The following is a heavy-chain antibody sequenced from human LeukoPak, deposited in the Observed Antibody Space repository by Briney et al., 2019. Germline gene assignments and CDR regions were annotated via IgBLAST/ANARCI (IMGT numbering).Heavy chain of an antibody. J-gene: IGHJ1*01. CDR3: ATEYLYLGAKFQH. CDR2: MNPNSGNT. CDR1: GYTFTSYD. V-gene: IGHV1-8*01. D-gene: IGHD1-26*01. Sequence: GASVKVSCKASGYTFTSYDINWVRQATGQGLEWMGWMNPNSGNTGYAQKFQGRVTMTRNTSISTAYMELSSLRSEDTAVYYCATEYLYLGAKFQHWGQGTLVTVSS.